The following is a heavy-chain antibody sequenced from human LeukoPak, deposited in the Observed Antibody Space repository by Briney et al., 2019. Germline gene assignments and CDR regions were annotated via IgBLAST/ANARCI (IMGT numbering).Heavy chain of an antibody. D-gene: IGHD5-18*01. Sequence: SETLSLTCTVSGGSISSGGYYWSWIRQHPGKGLEWIGYIYYSGSTYYNPSLKSRVTISVDTSKNQFSPKLSSVTAADTAVYYCARDNVDTAMVLDYWGQGTLVTVSS. V-gene: IGHV4-31*03. CDR2: IYYSGST. CDR1: GGSISSGGYY. CDR3: ARDNVDTAMVLDY. J-gene: IGHJ4*02.